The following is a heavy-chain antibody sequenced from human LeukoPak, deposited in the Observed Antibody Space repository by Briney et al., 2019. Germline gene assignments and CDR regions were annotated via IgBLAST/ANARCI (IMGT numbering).Heavy chain of an antibody. V-gene: IGHV3-23*01. Sequence: GGSLRLSCAASGFTFSSYAMSWVRQTPGKGLEWVSAISGSGGSTYYADSVKGRFTISRDNSKNTLYLQMNSLRAEDTAVYYCAKDLYGPTVTTFDYWGQGTLVTVSS. CDR3: AKDLYGPTVTTFDY. D-gene: IGHD4-17*01. J-gene: IGHJ4*02. CDR2: ISGSGGST. CDR1: GFTFSSYA.